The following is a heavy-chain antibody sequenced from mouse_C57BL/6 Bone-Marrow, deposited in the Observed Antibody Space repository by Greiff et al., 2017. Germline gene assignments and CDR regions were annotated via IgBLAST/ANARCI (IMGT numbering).Heavy chain of an antibody. CDR2: IDPEDGGT. CDR1: GFNIKDYY. V-gene: IGHV14-2*01. CDR3: TRSLMIVGTNY. J-gene: IGHJ2*01. Sequence: VQLQQSGAELVKPGASVKLSCTASGFNIKDYYIHWVKQRTEQGLEWIGRIDPEDGGTKYAPKFQDKAPITADTSSNTAYLQLSSLTSEDTAVYYCTRSLMIVGTNYWGRGTTLTVTS. D-gene: IGHD2-3*01.